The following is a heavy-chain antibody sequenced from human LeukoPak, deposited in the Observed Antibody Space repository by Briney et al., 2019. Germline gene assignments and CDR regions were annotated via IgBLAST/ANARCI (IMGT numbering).Heavy chain of an antibody. V-gene: IGHV1-2*02. CDR3: AREGGITIVRANWFDP. CDR2: INPNSGGT. D-gene: IGHD3-10*01. J-gene: IGHJ5*02. CDR1: GYTFTGYY. Sequence: ASVKVSCKASGYTFTGYYMHWVRQAPGRGVEWMGWINPNSGGTNYAQKFQGRVTMTRDTSISTAYMELSRLRSDDTAVYYCAREGGITIVRANWFDPWGQGTLVTVSS.